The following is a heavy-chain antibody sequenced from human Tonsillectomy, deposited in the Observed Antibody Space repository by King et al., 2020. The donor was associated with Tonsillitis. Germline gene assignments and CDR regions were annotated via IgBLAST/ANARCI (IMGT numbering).Heavy chain of an antibody. CDR1: GGSASSGSYY. D-gene: IGHD3-22*01. CDR2: IYYSGRT. CDR3: ARDNPQDSSGSHGIVDY. V-gene: IGHV4-61*01. Sequence: VQLQESGPGLVKPSETLSLTCTVSGGSASSGSYYWSWIRQPPGKGLEWIGYIYYSGRTSYNPSLKSRVTISVDPSKNQFSLRLSSVTAADTAVYYCARDNPQDSSGSHGIVDYWGQGTLVTVSS. J-gene: IGHJ4*02.